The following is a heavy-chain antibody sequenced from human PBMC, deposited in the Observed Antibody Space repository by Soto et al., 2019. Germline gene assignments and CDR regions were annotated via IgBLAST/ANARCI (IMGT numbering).Heavy chain of an antibody. CDR1: GGSMFVYV. J-gene: IGHJ4*02. V-gene: IGHV4-59*07. CDR2: TYYSGST. Sequence: DSTYLTRTVSGGSMFVYVWNGTRKNPGKGLQWIGYTYYSGSTTDNPSLKSRVTISVDSSKNPFSLKLDSVAPADTAVYYCARVRGTAGKRYFAYWGPGSLVTVSS. CDR3: ARVRGTAGKRYFAY. D-gene: IGHD6-13*01.